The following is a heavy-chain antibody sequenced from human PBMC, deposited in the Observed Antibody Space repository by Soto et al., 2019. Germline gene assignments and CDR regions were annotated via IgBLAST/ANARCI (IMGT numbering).Heavy chain of an antibody. D-gene: IGHD3-9*01. V-gene: IGHV3-23*01. CDR1: GYNFNKYA. CDR3: VRVSQYLASPGFHAFDI. J-gene: IGHJ3*02. Sequence: EVKLLESGGGLRQPGGSLRLSCVASGYNFNKYAVSWVRQAPGKGLEWVSAISSGGDNTHYADSVKGRFTIYRDNSKNLLYLEMKSLTVDDSAGYYCVRVSQYLASPGFHAFDIWGQWTRVTVTS. CDR2: ISSGGDNT.